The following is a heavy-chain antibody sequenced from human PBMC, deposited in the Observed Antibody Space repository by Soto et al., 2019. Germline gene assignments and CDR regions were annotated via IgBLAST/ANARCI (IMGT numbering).Heavy chain of an antibody. D-gene: IGHD3-22*01. CDR1: GGSISSSSYY. V-gene: IGHV4-39*02. J-gene: IGHJ4*02. CDR2: IYYSGST. Sequence: SETLSLTCTVSGGSISSSSYYWGWIRQPPGKGLEWIGSIYYSGSTYYNPSLKSRVTISVDTSKNQFSLKLSSVTAADTAVYYCARELGDSSGYPLIFDYRAQGTLVTVSS. CDR3: ARELGDSSGYPLIFDY.